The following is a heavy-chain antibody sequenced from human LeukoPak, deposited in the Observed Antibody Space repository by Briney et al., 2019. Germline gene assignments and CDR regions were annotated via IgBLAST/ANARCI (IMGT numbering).Heavy chain of an antibody. CDR3: ARRAGAYSHPYDY. Sequence: GGSLRLSCTVSGFTASTNSMSWIRQAPGKGLEWVSFIYSDNTHYSDSVKGRFTISRDNSKNTLYLQMNSLRAEDTAVYYCARRAGAYSHPYDYWGQGTLVTVSS. J-gene: IGHJ4*02. V-gene: IGHV3-53*01. CDR2: IYSDNT. CDR1: GFTASTNS. D-gene: IGHD4/OR15-4a*01.